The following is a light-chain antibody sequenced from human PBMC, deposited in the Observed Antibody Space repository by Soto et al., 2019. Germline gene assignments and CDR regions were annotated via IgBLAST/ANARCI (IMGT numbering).Light chain of an antibody. CDR1: SSDVGGYNY. V-gene: IGLV2-8*01. CDR2: EVN. CDR3: TSYAGGNNV. J-gene: IGLJ1*01. Sequence: QSVLTQPPSASGSPGXSVTISCTGTSSDVGGYNYVSWYQQYPGKVPKLMVYEVNKRPSGVPDRFSGSKSGNTASLTVSGLQAEDEADYYCTSYAGGNNVFGTGTKLTVL.